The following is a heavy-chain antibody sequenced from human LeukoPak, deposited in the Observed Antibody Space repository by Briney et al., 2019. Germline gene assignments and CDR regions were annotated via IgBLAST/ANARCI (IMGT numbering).Heavy chain of an antibody. CDR2: ISVTGTTI. D-gene: IGHD1-26*01. V-gene: IGHV3-11*01. Sequence: GGSLRLSCAASGFTFSDYYMSWIRQAPGKGLEWVSYISVTGTTIYYADSVEGRFTISRDNARSSLYLQMNSLRVEDTAIYYCARTTYTGSYDDSFDVWGQGTMVTVSS. CDR3: ARTTYTGSYDDSFDV. CDR1: GFTFSDYY. J-gene: IGHJ3*01.